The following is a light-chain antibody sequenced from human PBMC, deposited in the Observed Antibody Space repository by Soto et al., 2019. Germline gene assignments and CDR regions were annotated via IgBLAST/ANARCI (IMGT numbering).Light chain of an antibody. CDR2: DVS. V-gene: IGLV2-14*01. CDR1: SSDVGGYNY. Sequence: QSALTQPASVSGYPGQSITISCTGTSSDVGGYNYVSWYQQHPGKAPKLMIYDVSNRPSGVSNRFSGSKSGNTASLTISGLQAEDEADYYCSSYTSSSTVVFGGGTTPTVL. CDR3: SSYTSSSTVV. J-gene: IGLJ2*01.